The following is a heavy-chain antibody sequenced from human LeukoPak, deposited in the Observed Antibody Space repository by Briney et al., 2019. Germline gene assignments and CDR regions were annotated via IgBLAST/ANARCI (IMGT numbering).Heavy chain of an antibody. J-gene: IGHJ5*02. CDR2: INSDGSST. V-gene: IGHV3-74*01. Sequence: PGGSLRLSCAASGFTFSSYWMHWVRQAPGKGLVRVSRINSDGSSTSYADSVKGRFTISRDNAKNTLYLQMNSLRAEDTAVYYCASEAFWSGYYVNWFDPWGQGTLVTVSS. CDR3: ASEAFWSGYYVNWFDP. D-gene: IGHD3-3*01. CDR1: GFTFSSYW.